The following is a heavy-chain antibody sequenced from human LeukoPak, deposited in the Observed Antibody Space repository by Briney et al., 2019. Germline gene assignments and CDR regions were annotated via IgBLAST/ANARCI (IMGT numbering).Heavy chain of an antibody. J-gene: IGHJ4*02. D-gene: IGHD3-9*01. Sequence: PSETLSLTCTVSGGSISSYYWSWIRQPPGKGLEWIGYIYYSGSTNYNPSLKSRVTISVDTSKNQFSLKLSPVTAAGTAVYYCARGRYAFDYWGQGTLVTVSS. CDR2: IYYSGST. V-gene: IGHV4-59*08. CDR3: ARGRYAFDY. CDR1: GGSISSYY.